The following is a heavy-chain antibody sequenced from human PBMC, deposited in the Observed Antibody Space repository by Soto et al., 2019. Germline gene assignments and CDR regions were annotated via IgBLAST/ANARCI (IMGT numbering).Heavy chain of an antibody. Sequence: QVQLVESGGGVVQPGSSLRLSCTASGFSFSSYGMHWVRQAPGKGLEWVAVISYDGSRKFYADSVEGRFTIYRDTSKNTLYLQINSLRPEDMAVFYFVKDRRTEAYGMEVWGQGTTVIVSS. V-gene: IGHV3-30*18. CDR1: GFSFSSYG. CDR3: VKDRRTEAYGMEV. CDR2: ISYDGSRK. J-gene: IGHJ6*02. D-gene: IGHD2-2*01.